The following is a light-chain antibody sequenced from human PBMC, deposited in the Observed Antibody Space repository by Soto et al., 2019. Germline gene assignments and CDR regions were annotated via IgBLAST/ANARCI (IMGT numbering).Light chain of an antibody. V-gene: IGKV3D-20*02. J-gene: IGKJ5*01. CDR3: QHRSEWPVS. Sequence: EVVLTQSPGTLSLSPGERATLSCRASQSLDSTSLAWYQQKPGQSPRLVIYGASRRATGIPDRFSGSGSGTDFILTIDRLEPEDFAVYYCQHRSEWPVSFGQGTRLETK. CDR2: GAS. CDR1: QSLDSTS.